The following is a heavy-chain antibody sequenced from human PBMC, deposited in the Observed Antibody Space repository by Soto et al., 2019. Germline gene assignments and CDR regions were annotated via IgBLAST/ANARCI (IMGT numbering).Heavy chain of an antibody. CDR3: ARGRYYDFWSGYSRFFDY. Sequence: SETLSLTCAVYGGSFSGYYWSWIRQPPGKGLEWIGEINHSGSTNYNPSLKSRVTISVDTSKNQFSLKLSSVTAADTAVYYCARGRYYDFWSGYSRFFDYWGQGTLVTVS. J-gene: IGHJ4*02. D-gene: IGHD3-3*01. V-gene: IGHV4-34*01. CDR1: GGSFSGYY. CDR2: INHSGST.